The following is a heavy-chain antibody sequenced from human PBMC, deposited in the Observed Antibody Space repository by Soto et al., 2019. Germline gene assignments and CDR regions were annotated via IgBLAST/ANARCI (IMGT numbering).Heavy chain of an antibody. Sequence: HPGGSLRLSCAASGFTFSSYWMHWVRQAPGKGLVWVSRVKGDGSVTNYADSVKGRFTISRDNAENTLTLQMNSLRADDTAVYYCAREDTALVPDSFDVWGQGTMVT. J-gene: IGHJ3*01. D-gene: IGHD2-8*01. V-gene: IGHV3-74*01. CDR3: AREDTALVPDSFDV. CDR2: VKGDGSVT. CDR1: GFTFSSYW.